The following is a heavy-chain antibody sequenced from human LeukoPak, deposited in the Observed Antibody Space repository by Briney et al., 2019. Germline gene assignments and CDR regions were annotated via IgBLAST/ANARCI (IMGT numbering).Heavy chain of an antibody. D-gene: IGHD5-12*01. V-gene: IGHV3-30*18. J-gene: IGHJ3*02. CDR1: GFTFSSYG. CDR3: AKGYNGYDYAFDI. Sequence: GGSLRLSCAASGFTFSSYGIHWVRQAPGKGLEWVALISYDGSDKYYADSVKGRFTISRDNSKNTVYLQMNSLRAEDTAVCYCAKGYNGYDYAFDIWGQGTMVTVSS. CDR2: ISYDGSDK.